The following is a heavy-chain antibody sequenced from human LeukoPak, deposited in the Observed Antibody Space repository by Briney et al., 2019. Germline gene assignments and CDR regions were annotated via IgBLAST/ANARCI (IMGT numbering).Heavy chain of an antibody. D-gene: IGHD4-17*01. Sequence: GGSLRLSCAASGFTFDDYGMSWVRQAPGKGLEWVSGINWNGGSTGYADSVKGRFTISRDNAKNSPYLQMNSLRAEDTALYYCARGAYGAASDYYYYMDVWGKGTTVTVSS. J-gene: IGHJ6*03. CDR2: INWNGGST. CDR3: ARGAYGAASDYYYYMDV. CDR1: GFTFDDYG. V-gene: IGHV3-20*04.